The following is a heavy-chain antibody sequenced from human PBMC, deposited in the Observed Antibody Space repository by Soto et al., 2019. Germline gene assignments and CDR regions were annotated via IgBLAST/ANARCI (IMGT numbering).Heavy chain of an antibody. V-gene: IGHV3-23*01. J-gene: IGHJ4*02. CDR2: ISGSGGST. Sequence: EVQLLESGGGLVQPGGSLRLSCAASGFTFSSYAMSWVRQAPGKGLEWVSAISGSGGSTYYADSVKGRFTISRDNSKNTLNLKMNGRGAEDTALYYWGGGSGSYGPFDSGGQETLVPVSS. CDR1: GFTFSSYA. D-gene: IGHD1-26*01. CDR3: GGGSGSYGPFDS.